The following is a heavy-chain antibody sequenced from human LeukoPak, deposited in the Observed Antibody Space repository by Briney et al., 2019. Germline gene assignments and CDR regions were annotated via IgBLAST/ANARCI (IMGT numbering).Heavy chain of an antibody. J-gene: IGHJ4*02. CDR3: ARDPELSGYDQKIAVAGTSDY. Sequence: PGRSLRLSCAASGFTFSSYAISWVRQAPGQGLEWMGRIIPILGIANYAQKFQGRVTITADKSTSTAYMELSSLRSEDTAVYYCARDPELSGYDQKIAVAGTSDYWGQGTLVTVSS. D-gene: IGHD6-19*01. V-gene: IGHV1-69*04. CDR1: GFTFSSYA. CDR2: IIPILGIA.